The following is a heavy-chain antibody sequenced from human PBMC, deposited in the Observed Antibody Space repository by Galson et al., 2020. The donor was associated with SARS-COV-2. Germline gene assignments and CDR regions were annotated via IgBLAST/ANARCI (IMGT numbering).Heavy chain of an antibody. CDR3: ARGAVDNEALDI. Sequence: SETLSLTCTVSGGSVSSGSYYWSWIRQPPGKGLEWIGYIYYSGSTNYNPSLKSRVTISVDTSKNQFSLKLSSVTAADTAVYYCARGAVDNEALDIWGQGTMVTVSS. V-gene: IGHV4-61*01. CDR2: IYYSGST. CDR1: GGSVSSGSYY. D-gene: IGHD5-12*01. J-gene: IGHJ3*02.